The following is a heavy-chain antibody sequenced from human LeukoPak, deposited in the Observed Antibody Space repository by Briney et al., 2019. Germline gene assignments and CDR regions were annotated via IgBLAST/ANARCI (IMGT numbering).Heavy chain of an antibody. V-gene: IGHV4-61*02. J-gene: IGHJ4*02. Sequence: TLXXTCTVSGGSISSGSYDWSWIRQPAGKGLEWIGRIYTSGSTNYNPSLKSRFTISVDTSKNQFYLKLSSVTAADTAVYYXAXQRXAAGTYYFDYWGQGTLVTVSS. CDR2: IYTSGST. D-gene: IGHD6-13*01. CDR1: GGSISSGSYD. CDR3: AXQRXAAGTYYFDY.